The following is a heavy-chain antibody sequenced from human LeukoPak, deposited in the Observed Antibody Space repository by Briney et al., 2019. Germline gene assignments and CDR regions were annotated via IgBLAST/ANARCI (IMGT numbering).Heavy chain of an antibody. CDR1: GGSISSYY. CDR3: ARVTIFGVVLDAFDI. J-gene: IGHJ3*02. CDR2: SYYSGST. D-gene: IGHD3-3*01. Sequence: SETLSLTCTVSGGSISSYYWSWIRQPPGKGLEWIGYSYYSGSTNYNPSLKSRVTISVDTSKNQFSLKLSSVTAADTAVYYCARVTIFGVVLDAFDIWGQGTMVTVSS. V-gene: IGHV4-59*01.